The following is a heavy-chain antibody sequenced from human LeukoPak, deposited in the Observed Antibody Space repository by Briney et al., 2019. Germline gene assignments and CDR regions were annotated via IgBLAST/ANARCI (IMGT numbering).Heavy chain of an antibody. CDR2: IKQDGSEK. CDR3: AKDIYYDSSPPGAFDI. CDR1: GFTFSSYW. J-gene: IGHJ3*02. V-gene: IGHV3-7*03. D-gene: IGHD3-22*01. Sequence: PGGSLRLSCAASGFTFSSYWMSWVRQAPGKGLEWVANIKQDGSEKYYVDSVKGRFTISRDNAKNSLYLQMNSLRAEDTALYYCAKDIYYDSSPPGAFDIWGQGTMVTVSS.